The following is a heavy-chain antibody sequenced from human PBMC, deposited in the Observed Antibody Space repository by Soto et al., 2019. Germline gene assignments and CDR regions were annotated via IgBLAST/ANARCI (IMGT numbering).Heavy chain of an antibody. V-gene: IGHV4-59*08. D-gene: IGHD4-17*01. J-gene: IGHJ4*02. Sequence: SETLSLTCTVSGGSISSYYWGWVRQPPGKGLEWIGYIYYSGSTNYNPSLKSRVTISVDTSKNQFSLRLSSVTAADTAVYYCARRYGPGFDYWGQGTLVTVSS. CDR1: GGSISSYY. CDR3: ARRYGPGFDY. CDR2: IYYSGST.